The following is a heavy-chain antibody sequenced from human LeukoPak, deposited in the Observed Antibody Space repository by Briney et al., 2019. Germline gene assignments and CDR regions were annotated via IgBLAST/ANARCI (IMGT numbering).Heavy chain of an antibody. V-gene: IGHV3-53*04. CDR2: IYSGGST. D-gene: IGHD3-22*01. CDR1: GFTFSSYG. Sequence: PGGSLRLSCAASGFTFSSYGMHRVRQAPGKGLEWVSVIYSGGSTYYADSVKGRFTISRHNSKNTLYLQMNSLRAEDTAVYYCARLYYYDSRDYWGQGTLVTVSS. J-gene: IGHJ4*02. CDR3: ARLYYYDSRDY.